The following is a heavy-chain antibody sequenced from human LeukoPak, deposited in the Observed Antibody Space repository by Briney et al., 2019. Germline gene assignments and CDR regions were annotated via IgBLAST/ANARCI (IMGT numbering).Heavy chain of an antibody. CDR1: GYTFIDYH. D-gene: IGHD6-19*01. CDR2: IKPHTGAT. CDR3: ATFASGWYLGPMDV. V-gene: IGHV1-2*02. J-gene: IGHJ6*03. Sequence: ASVKVSCKASGYTFIDYHIHWVRQAPGQGLECLGWIKPHTGATKYAQKFQGRVTMTSDSSISTAYMELSRLTSDDTAIYYCATFASGWYLGPMDVWGKGTTVIVSS.